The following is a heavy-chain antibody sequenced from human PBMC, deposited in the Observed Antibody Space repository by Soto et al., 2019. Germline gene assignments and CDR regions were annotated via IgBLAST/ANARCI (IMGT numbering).Heavy chain of an antibody. J-gene: IGHJ4*02. CDR1: GFTFSSYG. CDR3: ARDEGGPNFDY. Sequence: QVQLVESGGGVVQPGRSLRLSCAASGFTFSSYGMHWVRQAPGKGLEWVAVIWYDGSNKYYADSVKGRFTISRDNSKNTLYLQMNSLRAEDTAVYYCARDEGGPNFDYWGQGTLVTVSS. D-gene: IGHD1-26*01. CDR2: IWYDGSNK. V-gene: IGHV3-33*01.